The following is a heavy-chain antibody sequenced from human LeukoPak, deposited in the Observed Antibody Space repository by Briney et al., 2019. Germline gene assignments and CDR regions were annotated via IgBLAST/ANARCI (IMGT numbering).Heavy chain of an antibody. CDR3: ASSTSFGRTMAFDI. CDR1: AFSLSAYN. Sequence: PGGSLRLSCAASAFSLSAYNMNWVRQAPGKGLEWVAVVSYDGSNKYYTDSVKGRFTISRDNSKNTLYLQMNSLRAEDTAVYYCASSTSFGRTMAFDIWGQGTMVTVSS. J-gene: IGHJ3*02. V-gene: IGHV3-30-3*01. CDR2: VSYDGSNK. D-gene: IGHD3-16*01.